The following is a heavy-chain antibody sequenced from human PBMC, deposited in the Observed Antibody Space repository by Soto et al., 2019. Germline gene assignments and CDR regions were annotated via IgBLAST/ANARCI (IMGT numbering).Heavy chain of an antibody. D-gene: IGHD5-12*01. CDR3: GMATGGWY. V-gene: IGHV3-23*01. CDR1: GFTFNAHA. Sequence: EVQLLESGGGLAQPGGSLRLSCVASGFTFNAHAMSWIRQAPGKGLEWVSSTTASGSLTDYAASVKGRFTLSRYNSKNTVFLQMNSLRVEDAAVYYCGMATGGWYWGQGALVTVSS. J-gene: IGHJ4*02. CDR2: TTASGSLT.